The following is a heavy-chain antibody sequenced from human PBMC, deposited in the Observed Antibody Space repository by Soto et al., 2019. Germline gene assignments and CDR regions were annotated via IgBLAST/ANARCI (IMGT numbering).Heavy chain of an antibody. V-gene: IGHV4-59*11. J-gene: IGHJ5*01. Sequence: PSETLSLTCSVSGGSITGHYWNWIRQPPGKGLEWIGYICHSGSTTYNPSLRSRVTISVDTSKNQFSLKLSSVTAADTAMYYCAKLYSTSLFGNWFDSWGQGSLVTVSS. CDR2: ICHSGST. CDR3: AKLYSTSLFGNWFDS. D-gene: IGHD2-2*01. CDR1: GGSITGHY.